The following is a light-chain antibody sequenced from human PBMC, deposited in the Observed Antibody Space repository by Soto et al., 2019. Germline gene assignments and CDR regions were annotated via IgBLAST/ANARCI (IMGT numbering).Light chain of an antibody. Sequence: LTXPASVSGSPGQSITISCTGTSSDVGTYNLVSWYQQHPGRAPKLIIYEVDSRTSGISDRFSGSKSGNTASLTISGLQPEDEADYYCSSFTNTNSLEDWVFGGGTKVTVL. V-gene: IGLV2-14*02. CDR2: EVD. CDR3: SSFTNTNSLEDWV. J-gene: IGLJ3*02. CDR1: SSDVGTYNL.